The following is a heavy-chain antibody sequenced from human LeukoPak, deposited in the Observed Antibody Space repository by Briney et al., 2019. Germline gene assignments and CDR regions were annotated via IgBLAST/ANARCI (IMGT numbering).Heavy chain of an antibody. Sequence: GGPLRLSCSASGFTFSDYDMNWVRQAPGKGLEWVSSISGLSSYTYYGESVKGRFSISRDNAKNSLYLQMNSLGAENTATYYCGRAFPPLRTSSAGDLWGQGILVTVSS. CDR2: ISGLSSYT. D-gene: IGHD3-16*01. CDR1: GFTFSDYD. V-gene: IGHV3-21*01. CDR3: GRAFPPLRTSSAGDL. J-gene: IGHJ4*02.